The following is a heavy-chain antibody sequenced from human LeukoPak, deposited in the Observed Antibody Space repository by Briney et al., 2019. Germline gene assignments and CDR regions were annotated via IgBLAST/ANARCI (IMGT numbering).Heavy chain of an antibody. D-gene: IGHD3-16*01. V-gene: IGHV3-30*18. CDR1: GFTFSSYG. Sequence: GRSLRLSCAASGFTFSSYGMHWVRQAPGKGLKWVAVISYDGSNKYYADSVKGRFTISRDNSENTLYLQMNSLRTEDAAVYFCAKDRIRLTTFGYYYYSMDVWGQGTTVTVSS. J-gene: IGHJ6*02. CDR2: ISYDGSNK. CDR3: AKDRIRLTTFGYYYYSMDV.